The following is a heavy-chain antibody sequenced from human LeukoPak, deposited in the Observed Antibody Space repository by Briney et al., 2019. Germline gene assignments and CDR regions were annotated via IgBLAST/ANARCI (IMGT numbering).Heavy chain of an antibody. Sequence: GGSLRLSCAASGFTFSSYAMSWFRQAPGKGLEWVGFIRSKAYGGTTEYAASVKGRFTIPRDDSKSIAYLQMNSLKTEDTAVYYAAIVVDYDAFDIWGQGTMVTVSS. CDR2: IRSKAYGGTT. J-gene: IGHJ3*02. CDR1: GFTFSSYA. D-gene: IGHD3-22*01. V-gene: IGHV3-49*03. CDR3: AIVVDYDAFDI.